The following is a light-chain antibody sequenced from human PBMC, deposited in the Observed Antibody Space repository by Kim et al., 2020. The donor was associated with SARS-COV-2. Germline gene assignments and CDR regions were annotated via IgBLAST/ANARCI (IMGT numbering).Light chain of an antibody. Sequence: QSVTISCTGTSSDVGGYNYVSWYQQHPGKAPKLMIYDVSKRPSGVPDRFSGSKSGNTASLTISGLQAEDEADYYCCSYAGSYTFEVFGTGTNVTVL. CDR1: SSDVGGYNY. CDR3: CSYAGSYTFEV. CDR2: DVS. V-gene: IGLV2-11*01. J-gene: IGLJ1*01.